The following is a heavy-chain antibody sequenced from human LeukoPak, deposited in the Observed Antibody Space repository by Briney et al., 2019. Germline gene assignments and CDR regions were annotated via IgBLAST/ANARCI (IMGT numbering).Heavy chain of an antibody. J-gene: IGHJ4*02. V-gene: IGHV1-3*01. Sequence: ASVKVSCKASGYTFTSYAMHWVRQAPGQRLEWMGWINAGNGNTKYSQKFQGRVTMTRNTSISTAYMELSSLRSEDTAVYYCARGQVGGPDYWGQGTLVTVSS. CDR2: INAGNGNT. CDR3: ARGQVGGPDY. CDR1: GYTFTSYA. D-gene: IGHD2-15*01.